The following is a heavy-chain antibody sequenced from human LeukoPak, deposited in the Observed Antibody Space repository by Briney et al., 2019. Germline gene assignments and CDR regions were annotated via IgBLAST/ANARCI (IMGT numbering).Heavy chain of an antibody. D-gene: IGHD2-2*01. CDR3: AKGTLGSCSGAACYEFDN. CDR1: GFTFSRYS. Sequence: PGGSLRLSCAASGFTFSRYSLNWVRQAPGKRLEWVSSITATGRDTYYALSVKGRITISRDNSKNTLYLQMNSLRADDTALYYCAKGTLGSCSGAACYEFDNWGQGTLVTVSS. CDR2: ITATGRDT. J-gene: IGHJ4*02. V-gene: IGHV3-23*01.